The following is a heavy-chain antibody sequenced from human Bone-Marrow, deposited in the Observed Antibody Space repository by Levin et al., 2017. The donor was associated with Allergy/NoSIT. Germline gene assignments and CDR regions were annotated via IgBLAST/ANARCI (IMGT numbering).Heavy chain of an antibody. Sequence: SETLSLTCTVSGGSISSYYWSWIRQPPGKGLEWIGYIYYSGSTNYNPSLKSRVTISVDTSKNQFSLKLSSVTAADTAVYYCARVWWDYDYIWGSYRPMYYFDYWGQGTLVTVSS. V-gene: IGHV4-59*01. CDR1: GGSISSYY. CDR2: IYYSGST. CDR3: ARVWWDYDYIWGSYRPMYYFDY. D-gene: IGHD3-16*02. J-gene: IGHJ4*02.